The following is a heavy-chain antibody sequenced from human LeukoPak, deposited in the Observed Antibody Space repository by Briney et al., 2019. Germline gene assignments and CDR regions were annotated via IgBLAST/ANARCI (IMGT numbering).Heavy chain of an antibody. V-gene: IGHV1-8*01. CDR1: EYTSPSNI. CDR2: MNPNSGNT. CDR3: ARVNRGYSYGALDY. J-gene: IGHJ4*02. Sequence: GASVKVSCKASEYTSPSNIINWVRQATGQGLGWMGWMNPNSGNTGYAQKFQGRVTMTRNTSISTAYMELSSLRSEDTAVYYCARVNRGYSYGALDYWGQGTLVTVSS. D-gene: IGHD5-18*01.